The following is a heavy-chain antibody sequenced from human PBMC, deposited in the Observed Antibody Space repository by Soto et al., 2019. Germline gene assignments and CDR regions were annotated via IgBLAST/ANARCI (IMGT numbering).Heavy chain of an antibody. CDR2: IIPILGIA. J-gene: IGHJ3*02. D-gene: IGHD6-25*01. CDR1: GGTFSSYT. CDR3: AREKRRVERAFDI. V-gene: IGHV1-69*04. Sequence: GASVKVSCKASGGTFSSYTISWVRQAPGQGLEWMGRIIPILGIANYAQKFQGRVTITADKSTSTAYMELSSLRSEDTAVYYCAREKRRVERAFDIWGQGTIVTVSS.